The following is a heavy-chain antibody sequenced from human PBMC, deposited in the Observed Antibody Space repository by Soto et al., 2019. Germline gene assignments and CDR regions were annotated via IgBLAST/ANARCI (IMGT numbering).Heavy chain of an antibody. CDR2: ISAYNGNT. J-gene: IGHJ4*02. CDR1: GYTFTSYG. CDR3: TRAPSDVVESSPSGY. D-gene: IGHD2-15*01. V-gene: IGHV1-18*01. Sequence: GASVKVSCKASGYTFTSYGISWVRQAPGQGLEWMGWISAYNGNTNYAQKLQGRVTMTTDTSTSTAYMELRSLRAEDTAVYYCTRAPSDVVESSPSGYWGQGTLVTVSS.